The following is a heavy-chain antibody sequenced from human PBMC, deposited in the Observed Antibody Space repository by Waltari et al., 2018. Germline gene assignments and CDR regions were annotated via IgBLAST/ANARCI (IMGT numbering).Heavy chain of an antibody. CDR1: GGSISSHY. D-gene: IGHD5-12*01. J-gene: IGHJ4*01. CDR3: ARVTNIVATIGFDY. V-gene: IGHV4-59*11. CDR2: IYYSGST. Sequence: QVQLQESGPGLVKPSETLSLTCTVSGGSISSHYWSWIRQPPGKGLEWIGYIYYSGSTNYNPSLKSRVTISVDTSKNQFSLKLSSVTAADTAVYYCARVTNIVATIGFDYWGQGTLVTVSS.